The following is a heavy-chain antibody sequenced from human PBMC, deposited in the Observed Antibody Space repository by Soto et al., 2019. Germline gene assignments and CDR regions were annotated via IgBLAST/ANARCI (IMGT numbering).Heavy chain of an antibody. J-gene: IGHJ4*02. V-gene: IGHV4-31*03. CDR1: GGSISSGGYY. D-gene: IGHD4-17*01. CDR3: ARGMGYGDYYFDY. Sequence: QVQLQESGPGLVKPSQTLSLTCTVSGGSISSGGYYWSWIRQHPGKGLEWIGYIYYSGSTYYNPSLKSRVTISVDTYKTHFSLKLSSVTAADTAVYYCARGMGYGDYYFDYWGQGTLVTVSS. CDR2: IYYSGST.